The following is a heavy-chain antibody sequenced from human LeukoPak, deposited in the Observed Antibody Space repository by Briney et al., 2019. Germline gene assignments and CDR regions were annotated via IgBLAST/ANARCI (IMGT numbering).Heavy chain of an antibody. CDR2: ISSSSSYI. CDR3: ARDYYDSSGYYYVAYAFDI. V-gene: IGHV3-21*01. Sequence: GGSLRLSCAASGFTFSSYSMNWVRQAPGKGLEWVSSISSSSSYIYYADSVKGRFTISRDNAKNSLYLQMNSLRAGDTAVYYCARDYYDSSGYYYVAYAFDIWGQGTMVTVSS. CDR1: GFTFSSYS. D-gene: IGHD3-22*01. J-gene: IGHJ3*02.